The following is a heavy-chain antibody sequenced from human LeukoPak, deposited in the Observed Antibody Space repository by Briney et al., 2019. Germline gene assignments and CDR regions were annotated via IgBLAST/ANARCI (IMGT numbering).Heavy chain of an antibody. V-gene: IGHV4-34*01. D-gene: IGHD5-24*01. CDR1: GGSFSGYY. J-gene: IGHJ4*02. CDR2: INHSGST. Sequence: SETLSLTCAVYGGSFSGYYWSWIRQPPGKGLEWIGEINHSGSTNYNPSLKSRVTISVDTSKNQFSLKLSSVTAADTAVYYCARGMKDGYNFRPVDYWGQGTLVTVSS. CDR3: ARGMKDGYNFRPVDY.